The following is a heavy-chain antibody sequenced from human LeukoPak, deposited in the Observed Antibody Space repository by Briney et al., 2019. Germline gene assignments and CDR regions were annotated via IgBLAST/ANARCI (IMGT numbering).Heavy chain of an antibody. Sequence: GASVKVSRKASGYTFTSYGISWVRQAPGQGLEWMGWISAYNGNTNYAQKVKGRVTMTTDTSTSTAYMELRSLRSDDTAVYYCARLSGLGPDSPWEPDRWGQGTLVTVSS. CDR1: GYTFTSYG. CDR3: ARLSGLGPDSPWEPDR. J-gene: IGHJ4*02. D-gene: IGHD1-26*01. V-gene: IGHV1-18*01. CDR2: ISAYNGNT.